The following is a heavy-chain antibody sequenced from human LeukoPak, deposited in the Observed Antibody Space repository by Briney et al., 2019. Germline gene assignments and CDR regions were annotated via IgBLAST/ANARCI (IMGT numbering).Heavy chain of an antibody. CDR2: IRSDGSDR. V-gene: IGHV3-30*02. D-gene: IGHD3-22*01. CDR1: GFIFSNYG. CDR3: AKHDSSSAF. J-gene: IGHJ4*02. Sequence: SGGSLRLSCAASGFIFSNYGMHWVRQPPGKGLEWVAFIRSDGSDRYYAASVKGRFTISRDNSKNPLWLQMNSLRAEDTAVYYCAKHDSSSAFWGQGTLVTVSS.